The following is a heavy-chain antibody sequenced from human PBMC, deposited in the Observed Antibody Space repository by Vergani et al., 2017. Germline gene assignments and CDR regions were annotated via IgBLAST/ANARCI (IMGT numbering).Heavy chain of an antibody. CDR3: ARKNGRVVPELDHDAFDI. V-gene: IGHV1-69*01. D-gene: IGHD3-3*01. CDR2: IIPIFGTA. CDR1: GGTFSSYA. J-gene: IGHJ3*02. Sequence: QVQLVQSGAEVKKPGSSVKASCKASGGTFSSYAISWVRQAPGQGLEWMGGIIPIFGTANYAQKFQGRVTITADESTSTAYMELSSLRSEDTAVYYCARKNGRVVPELDHDAFDIWGQGTMVTVSS.